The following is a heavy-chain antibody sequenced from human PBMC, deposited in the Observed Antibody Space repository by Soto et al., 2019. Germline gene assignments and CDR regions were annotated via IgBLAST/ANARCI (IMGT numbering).Heavy chain of an antibody. V-gene: IGHV1-18*04. D-gene: IGHD3-22*01. Sequence: GASVKVSCKASGYSFTNYGITWVRQAPGQGLEWMGWISAYNGDIKYSQKFKGRVTMTTDTSTNTAYLELRSLTSDDTAMYYCARVEDYFDSSGYAHWGQGTLVTVSS. CDR1: GYSFTNYG. CDR3: ARVEDYFDSSGYAH. J-gene: IGHJ4*02. CDR2: ISAYNGDI.